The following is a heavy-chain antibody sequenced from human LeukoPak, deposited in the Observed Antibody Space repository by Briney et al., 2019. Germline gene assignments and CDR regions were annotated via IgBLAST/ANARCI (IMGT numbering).Heavy chain of an antibody. CDR1: GGSISSGGYS. J-gene: IGHJ4*02. CDR2: IYHSGST. CDR3: ARGRRGIAAAGRGLYFDY. V-gene: IGHV4-30-2*01. Sequence: PSETLSLTCAVSGGSISSGGYSWSWIRQPPGKGLEWIGYIYHSGSTYYNPSLKSRVTISVDRSKNQFSLKLSSVTAADTAVYYCARGRRGIAAAGRGLYFDYWGQGTLVTVSS. D-gene: IGHD6-13*01.